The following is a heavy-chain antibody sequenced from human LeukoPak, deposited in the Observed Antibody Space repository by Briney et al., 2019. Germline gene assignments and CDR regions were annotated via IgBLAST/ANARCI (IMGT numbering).Heavy chain of an antibody. CDR2: INPNSGGT. CDR3: ARDSSITTPRGGFDI. J-gene: IGHJ3*02. V-gene: IGHV1-2*02. CDR1: GYMFIGYY. Sequence: GASVKVSCKASGYMFIGYYIHWVRQAPGQGLEWMGWINPNSGGTNYAQKFRGRGTMTRAPSINTAYMEVISLASDATAVYYCARDSSITTPRGGFDIWGQGTKVTVSS. D-gene: IGHD3-22*01.